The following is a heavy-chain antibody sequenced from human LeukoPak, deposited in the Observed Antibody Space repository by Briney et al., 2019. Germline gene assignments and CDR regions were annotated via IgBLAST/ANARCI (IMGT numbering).Heavy chain of an antibody. D-gene: IGHD3-10*01. CDR3: ASFSWGSGSYYQEAIWSWFDP. CDR2: INNSGNT. Sequence: SETLSLTCTVSGGSISSYYWSWIRQPPRKGLEWSGYINNSGNTNYNPSLKSRVTISVDTSKNQISLKLSSLTAADTAVYYCASFSWGSGSYYQEAIWSWFDPWGQGTLVTVSS. V-gene: IGHV4-59*08. CDR1: GGSISSYY. J-gene: IGHJ5*02.